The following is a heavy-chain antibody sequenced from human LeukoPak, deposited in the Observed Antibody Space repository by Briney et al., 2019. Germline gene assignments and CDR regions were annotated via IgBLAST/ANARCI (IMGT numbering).Heavy chain of an antibody. V-gene: IGHV4-34*01. D-gene: IGHD3/OR15-3a*01. CDR3: ARRLGLLDY. Sequence: PSETLSLTCAVYGGSFSGYYWSWIRQPPGKGLEWIGEINHSGSTNYNPSLKSRVTISVDTSKNQFSLKLSSVTAADTAVYYCARRLGLLDYWGQGTLVTVSS. J-gene: IGHJ4*02. CDR2: INHSGST. CDR1: GGSFSGYY.